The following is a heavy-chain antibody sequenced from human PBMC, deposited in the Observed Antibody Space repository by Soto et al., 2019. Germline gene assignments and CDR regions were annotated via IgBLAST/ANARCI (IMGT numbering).Heavy chain of an antibody. V-gene: IGHV1-3*01. CDR3: AREYYDYVWGSYRPSNWFDP. D-gene: IGHD3-16*02. CDR1: GYTFTSYA. Sequence: ASVKVSCKASGYTFTSYAMHWVRQAPGQRLEWMGWINAGNGNTKYSQKFQGRVTITRDTSASTAYMELSSLRSEDTAVYYCAREYYDYVWGSYRPSNWFDPWGQGTLVTVSS. J-gene: IGHJ5*02. CDR2: INAGNGNT.